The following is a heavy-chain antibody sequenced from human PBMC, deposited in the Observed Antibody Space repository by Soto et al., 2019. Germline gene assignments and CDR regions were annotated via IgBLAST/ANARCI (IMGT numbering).Heavy chain of an antibody. D-gene: IGHD3-9*01. CDR1: GFTFSSYE. CDR2: ISSSGSTI. V-gene: IGHV3-48*03. Sequence: GGSLRLSCAASGFTFSSYEMNWVRQAPGKGLEWVSYISSSGSTIYYADSVKGRFTISRDNAKNSLYLQMNSLRAEDTAVYYCARDNLYYDILTGSPSGMDVWGQGTTVTVSS. CDR3: ARDNLYYDILTGSPSGMDV. J-gene: IGHJ6*02.